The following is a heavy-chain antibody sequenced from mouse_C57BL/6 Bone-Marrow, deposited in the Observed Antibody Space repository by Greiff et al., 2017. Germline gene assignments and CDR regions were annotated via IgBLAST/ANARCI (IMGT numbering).Heavy chain of an antibody. CDR3: ARSHDGYYFDWYFDV. J-gene: IGHJ1*03. Sequence: VKLVESGPGLVAPSQSLSITCTVSGFSLTSYAISWVRQPPGKGLEWLGVIWTGGGTNYNSALKSRLSISKDNSKSQVFLKMNSLQTDDTARYXCARSHDGYYFDWYFDVWGTGTTVTVSS. CDR1: GFSLTSYA. CDR2: IWTGGGT. V-gene: IGHV2-9-1*01. D-gene: IGHD2-3*01.